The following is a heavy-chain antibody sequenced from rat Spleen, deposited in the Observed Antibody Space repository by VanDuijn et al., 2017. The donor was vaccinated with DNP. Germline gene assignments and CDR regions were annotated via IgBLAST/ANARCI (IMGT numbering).Heavy chain of an antibody. CDR2: ISYDGSST. V-gene: IGHV5-7*01. CDR1: GFTFSNYD. D-gene: IGHD1-12*01. CDR3: TTDAAY. J-gene: IGHJ2*01. Sequence: EVQLVESGGGLVQPGRSMKLSCAASGFTFSNYDMAWVRQAPKKGLEWVATISYDGSSTYYRDSVKGRFTISRDNAKGTLYLQRDSLRSEDTATYYCTTDAAYWGRGLMVTVSS.